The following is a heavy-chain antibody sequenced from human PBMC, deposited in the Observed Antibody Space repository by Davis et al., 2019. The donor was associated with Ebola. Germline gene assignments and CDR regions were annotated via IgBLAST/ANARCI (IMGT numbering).Heavy chain of an antibody. CDR3: TRPSAYCSGGSCPS. D-gene: IGHD2-15*01. CDR2: IRSKANSYAT. CDR1: GFTFSGSA. V-gene: IGHV3-73*01. J-gene: IGHJ4*02. Sequence: GESLKISCAASGFTFSGSAMHWVRQASGTGLEWVGRIRSKANSYATAYAASVKGRFTISRDDSKNTAYLQMNSLKTEDTAVYYCTRPSAYCSGGSCPSWGQGTLVTVSS.